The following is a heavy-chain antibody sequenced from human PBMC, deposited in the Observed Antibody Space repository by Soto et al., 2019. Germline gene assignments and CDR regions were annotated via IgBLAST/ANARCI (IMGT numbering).Heavy chain of an antibody. J-gene: IGHJ5*02. CDR1: GGSISSGGYY. V-gene: IGHV4-31*03. CDR2: IYYSGST. Sequence: QVQLQESGPGLVKPSQTLSLTCTVSGGSISSGGYYWSWIRQHPGKGLEWIGYIYYSGSTYYNPSLKSRVTISLDTSKNQFALKLSSVTATDTAVYSCAIFEGKAAAGISLRWFDPWGQGTLVTVSS. D-gene: IGHD6-13*01. CDR3: AIFEGKAAAGISLRWFDP.